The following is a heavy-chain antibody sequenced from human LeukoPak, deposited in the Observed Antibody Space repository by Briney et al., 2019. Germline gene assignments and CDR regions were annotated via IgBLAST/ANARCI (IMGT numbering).Heavy chain of an antibody. J-gene: IGHJ4*02. CDR2: ISYDGSNK. D-gene: IGHD5-12*01. V-gene: IGHV3-30*04. CDR3: ARVGYDYGGADY. Sequence: PGRSLRLSCAASGFTFSSYAMHWVRQAPGKGLEWVAVISYDGSNKYYADSVKGRFTISRDDSKNTLFLQMESLRPEDTAIYYCARVGYDYGGADYWGQGTLVTVSS. CDR1: GFTFSSYA.